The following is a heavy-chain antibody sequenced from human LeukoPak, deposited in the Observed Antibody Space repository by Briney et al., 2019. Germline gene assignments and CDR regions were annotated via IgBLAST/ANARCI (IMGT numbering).Heavy chain of an antibody. CDR3: ARGQRTFDY. V-gene: IGHV3-74*01. D-gene: IGHD6-25*01. CDR1: GFTFSNFW. J-gene: IGHJ4*02. CDR2: INSDGSST. Sequence: QAGGSLRLSCAASGFTFSNFWMHWVRQAPGKGLVWVSRINSDGSSTTYPDSVKGRFTISRDNAKNSLYLQMNSLRAEDTAVYYCARGQRTFDYWGQGTLVTVSS.